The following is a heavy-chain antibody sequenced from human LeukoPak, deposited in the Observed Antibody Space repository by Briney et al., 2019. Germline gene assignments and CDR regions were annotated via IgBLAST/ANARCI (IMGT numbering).Heavy chain of an antibody. Sequence: GESLKISCKGSGYSFTNYWIGWVRQMPGKGLEWMGIIYPGDSDTRYSPSFQGQVTISADKSINTAYLQWSSLKASGTAIYYCARRDASNFDYWGQGTLVTVSS. J-gene: IGHJ4*02. CDR3: ARRDASNFDY. CDR1: GYSFTNYW. CDR2: IYPGDSDT. V-gene: IGHV5-51*01. D-gene: IGHD5-24*01.